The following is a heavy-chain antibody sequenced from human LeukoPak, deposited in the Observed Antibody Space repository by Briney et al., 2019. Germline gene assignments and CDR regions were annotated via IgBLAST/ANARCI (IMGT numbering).Heavy chain of an antibody. Sequence: ASVKVSCKASGYTFTGYYMHWVRQAPGQGLEWMGWINPNSGGTNYAQKFQGRVTMTRDTSISTAYMELRSLRSDDTAVYYCARDSGANDYGDYSHYYYGMDVWGQGTTVTVSS. CDR2: INPNSGGT. D-gene: IGHD4-17*01. J-gene: IGHJ6*02. V-gene: IGHV1-2*02. CDR3: ARDSGANDYGDYSHYYYGMDV. CDR1: GYTFTGYY.